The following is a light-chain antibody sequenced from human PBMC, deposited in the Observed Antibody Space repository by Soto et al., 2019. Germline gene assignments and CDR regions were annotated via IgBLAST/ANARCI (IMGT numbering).Light chain of an antibody. CDR2: KSS. CDR3: QQFNTSPWT. V-gene: IGKV1-5*03. J-gene: IGKJ1*01. CDR1: QSVSIW. Sequence: DIQMTQSPSTLSASEGDRVTISCRASQSVSIWLAWYQQKPGRAPKLLIYKSSILESGVPSRFSGSGSGTEFTLTISSLQPDDFANYSCQQFNTSPWTFGQGTKVEIK.